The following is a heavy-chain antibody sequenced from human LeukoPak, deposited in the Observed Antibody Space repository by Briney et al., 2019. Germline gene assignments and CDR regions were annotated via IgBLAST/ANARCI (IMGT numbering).Heavy chain of an antibody. D-gene: IGHD4-17*01. V-gene: IGHV4-4*07. Sequence: PSETLSLTCTVSGGSISSYFWTWIRKPAGKGLEWIGRIYPSRNTNYNPSLKSRVSMSVDTSKNQFSLNLTSVTAADTAVYYCAREGTVARGLDYWGQGTLVNVSS. CDR3: AREGTVARGLDY. CDR1: GGSISSYF. J-gene: IGHJ4*02. CDR2: IYPSRNT.